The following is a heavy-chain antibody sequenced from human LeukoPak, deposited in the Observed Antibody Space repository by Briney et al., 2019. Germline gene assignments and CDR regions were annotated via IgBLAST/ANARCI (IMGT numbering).Heavy chain of an antibody. J-gene: IGHJ4*02. CDR1: GSTFTAFA. V-gene: IGHV3-30*18. CDR3: AKGGGDYYGFDY. Sequence: PGGSLKLSCAASGSTFTAFAMHWFRKAPGKGLGGVAVISYDGSNKYYADSVKGRFTISRDNSKNTLYLQMNSLRAEDTAVYYCAKGGGDYYGFDYWGQGTLVTVSS. D-gene: IGHD3-10*01. CDR2: ISYDGSNK.